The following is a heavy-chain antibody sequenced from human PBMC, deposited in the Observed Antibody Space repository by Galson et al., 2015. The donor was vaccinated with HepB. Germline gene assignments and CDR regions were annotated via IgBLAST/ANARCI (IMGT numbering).Heavy chain of an antibody. D-gene: IGHD1-26*01. CDR3: ASSRSGSYYHFDY. Sequence: SVKVSCKASGYTFTNYTIHWVRQAPGQRLEWMGWINAGNGITKYSQKFQGRVTITRDTSASTAYMELSSLRSEDTAVYYCASSRSGSYYHFDYWGRGTLVTVSS. V-gene: IGHV1-3*01. CDR2: INAGNGIT. CDR1: GYTFTNYT. J-gene: IGHJ4*02.